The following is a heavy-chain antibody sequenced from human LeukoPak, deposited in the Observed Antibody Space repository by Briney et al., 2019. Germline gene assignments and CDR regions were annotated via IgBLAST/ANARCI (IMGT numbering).Heavy chain of an antibody. CDR3: ARDLVVYDNNWFDS. D-gene: IGHD3-22*01. Sequence: SETLSLTCTVSGGSISSYYWSWIRQPAGKGLEWIGRIYTSGSTKYNPSLRSRVTISVDTSKNQFSLKLTSVTAADTAVYYCARDLVVYDNNWFDSWGQGTLVTVSS. V-gene: IGHV4-4*07. CDR1: GGSISSYY. J-gene: IGHJ5*01. CDR2: IYTSGST.